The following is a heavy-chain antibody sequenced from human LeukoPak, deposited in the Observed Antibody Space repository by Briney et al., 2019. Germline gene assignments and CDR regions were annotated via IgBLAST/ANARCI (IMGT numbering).Heavy chain of an antibody. CDR1: GGSISSYY. Sequence: SETLSLTCTVSGGSISSYYWSWIRQPPGKGLEWIGYIYYSGSTNYNPSLKSRVTISVDTSKNQSSLKLSSVTAADTAVYYCAREGPYCSSTSCYPERWGQGTLVTVSS. CDR2: IYYSGST. J-gene: IGHJ4*02. CDR3: AREGPYCSSTSCYPER. D-gene: IGHD2-2*01. V-gene: IGHV4-59*01.